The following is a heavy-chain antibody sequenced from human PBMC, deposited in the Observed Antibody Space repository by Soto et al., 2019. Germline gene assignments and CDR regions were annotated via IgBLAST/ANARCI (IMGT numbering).Heavy chain of an antibody. D-gene: IGHD1-7*01. J-gene: IGHJ5*02. CDR2: ISYDGSNK. V-gene: IGHV3-30-3*01. CDR1: GFTFSSYA. Sequence: QVQLVESGGGVVQPGRSLRLSCAASGFTFSSYAMHWVRQAPGKGLGWVAVISYDGSNKYYADSVKGRFTISRDNSKNTLYLQMNSLRAEDTAVYYCARDRSINWNYMVDPWGQGTLVTVSS. CDR3: ARDRSINWNYMVDP.